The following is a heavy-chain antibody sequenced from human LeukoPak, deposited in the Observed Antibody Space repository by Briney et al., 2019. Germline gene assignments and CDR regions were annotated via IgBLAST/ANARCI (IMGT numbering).Heavy chain of an antibody. CDR2: ISWDGGST. Sequence: GGSLRLSCAASGFTFDDYAMHWVRQAPGKGLEWVSLISWDGGSTYYADSVKGRFTISRDNSKNTLYLQMNSLRAEDTAVYYCAKDPGYSYGYDAFDIWGQGTMVTVSS. J-gene: IGHJ3*02. V-gene: IGHV3-43D*03. D-gene: IGHD5-18*01. CDR1: GFTFDDYA. CDR3: AKDPGYSYGYDAFDI.